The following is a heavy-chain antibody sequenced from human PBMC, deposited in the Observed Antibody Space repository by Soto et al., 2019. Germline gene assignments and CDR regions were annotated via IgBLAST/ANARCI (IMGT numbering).Heavy chain of an antibody. V-gene: IGHV1-18*01. J-gene: IGHJ6*03. D-gene: IGHD6-13*01. CDR3: ARVWRLSSYFYYYIDV. Sequence: QVPLFQSGAEVKKPGASVKVSCKDSGYTFTNYGITWVRHAPGQGLEWMGWISAYNGETHYTQRLQVRVTMTPDTPTRTVYMELRGLRSDATAVYYCARVWRLSSYFYYYIDVWVEGTTVTFSS. CDR1: GYTFTNYG. CDR2: ISAYNGET.